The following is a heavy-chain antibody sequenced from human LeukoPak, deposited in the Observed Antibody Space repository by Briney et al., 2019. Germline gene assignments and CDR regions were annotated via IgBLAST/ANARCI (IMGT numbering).Heavy chain of an antibody. D-gene: IGHD1-26*01. CDR3: ARSMRSDLGWFDP. J-gene: IGHJ5*02. CDR2: IYYSGST. CDR1: GGSISSYY. Sequence: PSETLSLTFTVSGGSISSYYWSWIRQPPGRGLEWIGYIYYSGSTNYNPSLKSRVTISVDTSKNQFSLKLSSVTAADTAVYYCARSMRSDLGWFDPWGQGTLVTVSS. V-gene: IGHV4-59*01.